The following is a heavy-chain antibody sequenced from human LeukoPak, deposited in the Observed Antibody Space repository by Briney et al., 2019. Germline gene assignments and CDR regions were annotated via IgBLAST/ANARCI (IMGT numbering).Heavy chain of an antibody. Sequence: PGGSLRLSCAASGFTFSSYWMSWVRQAPGKGLEWVANIKKDGSEKYYVDSVKGRFTTSRDNARNSLYLQMNSLRAEDTAVYYCARVWSATDAFDIWGQGTMVTVSS. CDR2: IKKDGSEK. J-gene: IGHJ3*02. V-gene: IGHV3-7*01. CDR1: GFTFSSYW. CDR3: ARVWSATDAFDI. D-gene: IGHD3-3*01.